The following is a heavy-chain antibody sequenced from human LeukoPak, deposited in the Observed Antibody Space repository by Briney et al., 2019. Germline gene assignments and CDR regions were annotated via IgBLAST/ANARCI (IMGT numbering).Heavy chain of an antibody. CDR3: ASDRFDAQYSGDNGSNSYFDL. Sequence: ASVKVSCKTSGYTLKNYGLSWSRQAPGQGLEWMAWSSAYKGNTNYAQRFQGRVTMTLDTSTSTAYMELRSLRSDDTAVYYSASDRFDAQYSGDNGSNSYFDLWGQGTLVTVSS. D-gene: IGHD5-12*01. J-gene: IGHJ4*02. CDR1: GYTLKNYG. CDR2: SSAYKGNT. V-gene: IGHV1-18*01.